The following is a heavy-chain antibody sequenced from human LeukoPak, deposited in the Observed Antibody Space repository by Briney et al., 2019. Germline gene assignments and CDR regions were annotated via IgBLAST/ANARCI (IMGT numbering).Heavy chain of an antibody. CDR1: GFTFSSYA. Sequence: PGGSLRLSCAASGFTFSSYAMHWVRQAPGKGLEWVAVISYDGSNKYYADSVKGRFTISRDNSKNTLYLQMNSLRAEDTAVYYCARESVVVPAAMPDYWGQGTLVTVSS. V-gene: IGHV3-30-3*01. CDR3: ARESVVVPAAMPDY. D-gene: IGHD2-2*01. J-gene: IGHJ4*02. CDR2: ISYDGSNK.